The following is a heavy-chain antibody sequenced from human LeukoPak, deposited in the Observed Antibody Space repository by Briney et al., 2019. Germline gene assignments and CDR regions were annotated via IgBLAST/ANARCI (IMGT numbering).Heavy chain of an antibody. Sequence: TGGSLRLSCIGSGFTFSNFWMNWVRQAPGKGLEWVAIIKQDGSEEYYVDSVKGRFIISRDNAKNSLSLQMNSLRVEDSAVDFCAGSSGFIPYHWGQGTLVTVSS. V-gene: IGHV3-7*01. D-gene: IGHD3-10*01. CDR3: AGSSGFIPYH. J-gene: IGHJ1*01. CDR1: GFTFSNFW. CDR2: IKQDGSEE.